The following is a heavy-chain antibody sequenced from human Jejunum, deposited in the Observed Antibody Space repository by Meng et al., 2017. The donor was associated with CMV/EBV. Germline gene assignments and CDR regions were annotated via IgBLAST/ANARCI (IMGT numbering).Heavy chain of an antibody. D-gene: IGHD2/OR15-2a*01. CDR1: GFTFSNYW. J-gene: IGHJ4*02. Sequence: LRLSCAASGFTFSNYWMHWVRQAPGKGLVWVSRINSDGSSTTYADSVKGRLTFSRDNAKNTLYLQMNSLRAEDTAVYYCARGIGESWGQGALVTVSS. V-gene: IGHV3-74*01. CDR2: INSDGSST. CDR3: ARGIGES.